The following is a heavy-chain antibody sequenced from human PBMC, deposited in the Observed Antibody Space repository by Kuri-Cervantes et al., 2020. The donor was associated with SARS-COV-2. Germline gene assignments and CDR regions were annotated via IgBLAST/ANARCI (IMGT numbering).Heavy chain of an antibody. V-gene: IGHV1-69*11. CDR3: ARDKGGYSSGSFDY. CDR1: GGTFSSYA. D-gene: IGHD6-19*01. J-gene: IGHJ4*02. CDR2: IIPILGTA. Sequence: SVKVSCEASGGTFSSYAISWVRQAPGQGLEWMGRIIPILGTANYAQKFQGRVTITADESTSTAYMELSSLRSEDTAVYYCARDKGGYSSGSFDYWGQGTLVTVSS.